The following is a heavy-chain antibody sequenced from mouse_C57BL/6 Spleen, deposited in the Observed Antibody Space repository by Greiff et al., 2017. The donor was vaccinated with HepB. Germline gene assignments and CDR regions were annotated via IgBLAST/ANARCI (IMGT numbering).Heavy chain of an antibody. J-gene: IGHJ4*01. V-gene: IGHV1-54*01. CDR2: INPGSGGT. Sequence: VQGVESGAELVRPGTSVKVSCKASGYAFTNYLIEWVKQRPGQGLEWIGVINPGSGGTNYNEKFKGKATLTADKSSSTAYMQLSSLTSEDSAVYFCARERDLDYAMDYWGQGTSVTVSS. CDR1: GYAFTNYL. CDR3: ARERDLDYAMDY.